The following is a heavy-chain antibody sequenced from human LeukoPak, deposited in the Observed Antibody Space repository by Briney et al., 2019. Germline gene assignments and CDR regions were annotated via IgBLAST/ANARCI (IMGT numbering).Heavy chain of an antibody. CDR2: ISYDGSNK. J-gene: IGHJ6*02. CDR3: ARDPGYCSSTSCHSYYYGMDV. Sequence: GESLRLSCVASGFTFSSYAMHWVRQAPGKGLEWVAVISYDGSNKYYADSVKGRFTISRDNSKNTLYLQMNSLRAEDTAVYYCARDPGYCSSTSCHSYYYGMDVWGQGTTVTVSS. D-gene: IGHD2-2*01. V-gene: IGHV3-30-3*01. CDR1: GFTFSSYA.